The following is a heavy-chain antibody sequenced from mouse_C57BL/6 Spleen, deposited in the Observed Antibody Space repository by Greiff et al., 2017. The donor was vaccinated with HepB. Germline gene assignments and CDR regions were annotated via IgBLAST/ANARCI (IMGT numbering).Heavy chain of an antibody. CDR3: ARNYGNWDWYFDV. CDR1: GYTFTDYY. CDR2: IYPGSGNT. V-gene: IGHV1-76*01. J-gene: IGHJ1*03. D-gene: IGHD2-1*01. Sequence: VKLQQSGAELVRPGASVKLSCKASGYTFTDYYINWVKQRPGQGLEWIARIYPGSGNTYYNEKFKGKATLTAAKSSSTAYMQLSSLTSEDSAVYFCARNYGNWDWYFDVWGTGTTVTVSS.